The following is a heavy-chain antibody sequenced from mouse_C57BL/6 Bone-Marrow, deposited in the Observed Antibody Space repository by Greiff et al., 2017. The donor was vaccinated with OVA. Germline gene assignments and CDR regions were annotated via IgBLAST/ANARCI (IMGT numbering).Heavy chain of an antibody. CDR3: TRSYYYCSLPYFDY. Sequence: EVQLQQSGTVLARPGASVKMSCKTSGYTFTSYWMHWVKQRPGQGLEWIGAIYPGNSDTSYNQKFKGKAKLTAVTSASTAYMELSSLTNEDSAVYYCTRSYYYCSLPYFDYWGQGTTLTVSS. CDR1: GYTFTSYW. D-gene: IGHD1-1*01. J-gene: IGHJ2*01. V-gene: IGHV1-5*01. CDR2: IYPGNSDT.